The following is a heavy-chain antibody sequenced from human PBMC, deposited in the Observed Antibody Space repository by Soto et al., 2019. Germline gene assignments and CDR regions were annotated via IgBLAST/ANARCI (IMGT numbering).Heavy chain of an antibody. Sequence: EVQLLESGGDLVRPGGSLRLSCAVSGFTFSNYAMSWVRQAPGKGLEWVSAISGSAASTYYADSVKGRFTISRDNSKNKRCRQMNSVRAEDTAVYYCAKGSYDFWSGYRYNWFDSWGQGTLVTVSS. CDR1: GFTFSNYA. V-gene: IGHV3-23*01. CDR2: ISGSAAST. J-gene: IGHJ5*01. D-gene: IGHD3-3*01. CDR3: AKGSYDFWSGYRYNWFDS.